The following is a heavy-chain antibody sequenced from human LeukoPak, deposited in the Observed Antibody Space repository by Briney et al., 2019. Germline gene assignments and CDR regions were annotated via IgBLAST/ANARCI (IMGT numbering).Heavy chain of an antibody. V-gene: IGHV3-43D*03. CDR3: AKDRAKKLYSNYDVHEYYFDY. Sequence: GGSLRLSCAASGFTFDDYAMHWVRQAPGKGLEWVSLISWDGGSTYYADSVKGRFTISRDNSKNSLYLQMNSLRAEDTALSYCAKDRAKKLYSNYDVHEYYFDYWGQGTLVTVSS. CDR2: ISWDGGST. J-gene: IGHJ4*02. CDR1: GFTFDDYA. D-gene: IGHD4-11*01.